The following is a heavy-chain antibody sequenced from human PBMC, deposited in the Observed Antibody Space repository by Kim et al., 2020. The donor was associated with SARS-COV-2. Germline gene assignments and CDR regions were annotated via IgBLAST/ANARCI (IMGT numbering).Heavy chain of an antibody. J-gene: IGHJ6*02. V-gene: IGHV3-23*01. D-gene: IGHD2-21*02. CDR3: AKGLGVTAIADYYYGMDV. Sequence: KGRFTISRDNSKNTLYLQMNSLRAEDTAVYYCAKGLGVTAIADYYYGMDVWGQGTTVTVSS.